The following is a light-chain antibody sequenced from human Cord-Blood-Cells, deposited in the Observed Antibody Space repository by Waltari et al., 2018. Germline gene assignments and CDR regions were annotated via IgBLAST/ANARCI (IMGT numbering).Light chain of an antibody. CDR3: SSYAGSNNWV. Sequence: QSALTQPPSASGSPGQSVTISCTGTSSDVGGYNYVSWYQQHPGQAPKLMIYEVSKRPPGVPDRFSGSKSGNTASLTVSGLQAEDEADYYCSSYAGSNNWVFGGGTKLTVL. V-gene: IGLV2-8*01. CDR1: SSDVGGYNY. J-gene: IGLJ3*02. CDR2: EVS.